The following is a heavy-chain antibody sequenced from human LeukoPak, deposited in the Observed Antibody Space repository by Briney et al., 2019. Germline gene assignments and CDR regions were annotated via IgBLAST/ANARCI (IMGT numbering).Heavy chain of an antibody. CDR2: IYYIGST. J-gene: IGHJ6*02. CDR1: GGSISSGGYY. D-gene: IGHD3-22*01. V-gene: IGHV4-31*03. CDR3: ARDYYDSSGYYPVGMDV. Sequence: PSETLSLTCTVSGGSISSGGYYWRWVRQHRGKGLERIKYIYYIGSTSYSPSLKSRVTTPVDTSKNQFSLKLSSVTAADTAVYYWARDYYDSSGYYPVGMDVWGQGTTVTVSS.